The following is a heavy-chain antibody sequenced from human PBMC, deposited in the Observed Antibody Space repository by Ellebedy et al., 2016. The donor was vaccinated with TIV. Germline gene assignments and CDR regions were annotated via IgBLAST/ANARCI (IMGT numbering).Heavy chain of an antibody. CDR2: ISVYNDNT. Sequence: ASVKVSXXASGYTFTTTGMSWVRQAPGQGLEWMGWISVYNDNTNYAQKYKGRVTMTTDTSTSTVYMELRNLRSDDTAVYYCARDQILNSGDSPFDYWGQGTLVSVSS. CDR3: ARDQILNSGDSPFDY. D-gene: IGHD1-26*01. CDR1: GYTFTTTG. V-gene: IGHV1-18*01. J-gene: IGHJ4*02.